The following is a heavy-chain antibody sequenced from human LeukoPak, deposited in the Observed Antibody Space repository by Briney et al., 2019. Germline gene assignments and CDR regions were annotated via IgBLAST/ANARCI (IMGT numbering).Heavy chain of an antibody. CDR3: ARRFPGARHFDY. CDR1: GGSFSGYY. V-gene: IGHV4-34*01. D-gene: IGHD3-10*01. Sequence: SETLSLTCAVYGGSFSGYYWSWIRQPPGKGLEWIGEINHSGSTNYSPSLKSRVTISVDTSKNQFSLKLSSVTAADTAVYYCARRFPGARHFDYWGQGTLVTVSS. J-gene: IGHJ4*02. CDR2: INHSGST.